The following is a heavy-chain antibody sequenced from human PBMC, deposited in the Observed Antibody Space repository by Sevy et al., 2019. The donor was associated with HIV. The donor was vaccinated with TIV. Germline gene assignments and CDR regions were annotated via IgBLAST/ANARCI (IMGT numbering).Heavy chain of an antibody. D-gene: IGHD6-13*01. V-gene: IGHV4-61*02. Sequence: SETLSLTCTVSNGSINSLSYYWSWVRQPAGKGLEWLGRIYASGSANDNPSLKSRIIMSVDTSKNQFYLRLASVTAEDTAMYFCARLSYSSNWFDPWGQGTLVTVSS. CDR3: ARLSYSSNWFDP. CDR2: IYASGSA. J-gene: IGHJ5*02. CDR1: NGSINSLSYY.